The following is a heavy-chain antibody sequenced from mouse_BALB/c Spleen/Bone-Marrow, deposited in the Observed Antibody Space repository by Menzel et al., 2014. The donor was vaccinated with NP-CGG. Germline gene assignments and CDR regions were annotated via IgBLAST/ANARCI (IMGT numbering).Heavy chain of an antibody. CDR2: IYPGSGNT. D-gene: IGHD3-3*01. J-gene: IGHJ3*01. V-gene: IGHV1-77*01. CDR1: GYTFTDYY. Sequence: VQLQQSGAELARPGASVKLSCKASGYTFTDYYINWVKQRAGQGLEWIGEIYPGSGNTYYNEKFKGKATLTADKSSSTAYMQLSSLTSEDSAVYFCAREGDPGAWFANWGQGTLVTVSA. CDR3: AREGDPGAWFAN.